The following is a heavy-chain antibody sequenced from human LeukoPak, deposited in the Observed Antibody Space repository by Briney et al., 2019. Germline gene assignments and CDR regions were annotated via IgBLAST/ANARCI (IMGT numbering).Heavy chain of an antibody. Sequence: ASVKVSCKASGYTFTSYGISWMRQAPGQGLEWMGWINPYNDNTNSAEKLQGRVTLTTDTSTSTAYMELRSLRSDDTAVYYCARGLGRLYHDSTGSPYYFDYWGQGALVTVSA. D-gene: IGHD3-22*01. CDR1: GYTFTSYG. CDR2: INPYNDNT. J-gene: IGHJ4*02. CDR3: ARGLGRLYHDSTGSPYYFDY. V-gene: IGHV1-18*01.